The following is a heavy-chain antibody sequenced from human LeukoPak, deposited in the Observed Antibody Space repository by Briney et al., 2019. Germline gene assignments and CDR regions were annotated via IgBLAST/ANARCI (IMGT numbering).Heavy chain of an antibody. D-gene: IGHD2-21*01. CDR2: IGTAGDT. Sequence: GGSLRLSCAASGFTFSSYDMHWVRHATGKGLEWVSAIGTAGDTYYPGSVKGRFTISRENAKNSLYLQMNSLRAGDTAVYYCARIGDWNWFDPWGQGTLVTVSS. J-gene: IGHJ5*02. CDR1: GFTFSSYD. V-gene: IGHV3-13*01. CDR3: ARIGDWNWFDP.